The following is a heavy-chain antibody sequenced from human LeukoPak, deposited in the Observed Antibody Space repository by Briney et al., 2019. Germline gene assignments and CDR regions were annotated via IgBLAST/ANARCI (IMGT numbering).Heavy chain of an antibody. CDR3: ARDRGYSYGPFDY. CDR2: IYYSGST. Sequence: SETLSLTCTVSGGSIRSSYYYWGWIRQPPGKGLEWIGYIYYSGSTYYNPSLKSRVTISVDTSKNQFSLKLSSVTAADTAVYYCARDRGYSYGPFDYWGQGTLVTVSS. J-gene: IGHJ4*02. V-gene: IGHV4-31*03. D-gene: IGHD5-18*01. CDR1: GGSIRSSYYY.